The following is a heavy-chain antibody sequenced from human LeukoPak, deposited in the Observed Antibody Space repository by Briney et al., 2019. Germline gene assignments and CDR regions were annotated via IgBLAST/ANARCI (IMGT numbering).Heavy chain of an antibody. Sequence: PSETLSLTCAVYGGSFSGYYWSWIRQPPGKGLEWIGEINHSGSTNYNPSLKSRVTISVDKSKNQFSLKLSSVTAADTAVYYCARDANTVVTPGYYYYMDVWGKGTTVTVSS. J-gene: IGHJ6*03. D-gene: IGHD4-23*01. CDR1: GGSFSGYY. CDR3: ARDANTVVTPGYYYYMDV. CDR2: INHSGST. V-gene: IGHV4-34*01.